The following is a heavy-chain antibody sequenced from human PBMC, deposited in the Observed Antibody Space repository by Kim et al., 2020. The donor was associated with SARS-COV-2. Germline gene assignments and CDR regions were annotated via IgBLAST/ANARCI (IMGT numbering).Heavy chain of an antibody. Sequence: GGSLRLSCAASGFTFSNAWMSWVRQAPGKGLEWVGRIKSKTDGGTTDYAAPVKGRFTISRDDSKNTLYLQMNSLKTEDTAVYYCTTSVERTVLWWDKRRAFDIWGQGTMVTVSS. D-gene: IGHD2-21*01. CDR3: TTSVERTVLWWDKRRAFDI. J-gene: IGHJ3*02. CDR1: GFTFSNAW. CDR2: IKSKTDGGTT. V-gene: IGHV3-15*01.